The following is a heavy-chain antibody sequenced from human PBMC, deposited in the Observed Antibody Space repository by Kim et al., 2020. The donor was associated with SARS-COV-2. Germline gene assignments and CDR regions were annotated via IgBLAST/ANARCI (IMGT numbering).Heavy chain of an antibody. CDR1: GGSISSSNW. V-gene: IGHV4-4*02. J-gene: IGHJ4*02. CDR2: IYHSGST. Sequence: SETLSLTCAVSGGSISSSNWWSWVRQPPGKGLEWIGEIYHSGSTNYNPSLKSRVTISVDKSKNQFSLKLSSVTAADTAVYYCARRLMLFGGRRGTVYFDYWGQGTLVTVSS. D-gene: IGHD2-15*01. CDR3: ARRLMLFGGRRGTVYFDY.